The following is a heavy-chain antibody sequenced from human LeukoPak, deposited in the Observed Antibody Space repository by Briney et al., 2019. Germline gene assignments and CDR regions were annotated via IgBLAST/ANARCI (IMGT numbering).Heavy chain of an antibody. CDR2: INSDGSST. Sequence: GGSLRLSCAASGFTFSSYWMHWARQAPGKGLVWVSRINSDGSSTSYADSVKGRFTISGDNAKNSLYLQMNSLRAEDTAVYYCARVGPWVNPDYYYYYMDVWGKGTTVTVSS. CDR1: GFTFSSYW. J-gene: IGHJ6*03. D-gene: IGHD1-14*01. CDR3: ARVGPWVNPDYYYYYMDV. V-gene: IGHV3-74*01.